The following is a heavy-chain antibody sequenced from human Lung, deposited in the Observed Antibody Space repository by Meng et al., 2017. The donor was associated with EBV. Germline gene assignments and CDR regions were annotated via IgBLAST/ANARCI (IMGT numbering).Heavy chain of an antibody. CDR3: ARGRYSGYDFRGNWFDP. CDR2: IIPIFGTA. V-gene: IGHV1-69*01. Sequence: QVQPVAPGAEGKKPRCAVKVSCTASCCPFSSYAISWVRQAPGQGPAWMGGIIPIFGTANYAQKFQGRVTITADESTSTAYMELSSLRSEDTAVYYCARGRYSGYDFRGNWFDPWGQGTLVTVSS. D-gene: IGHD5-12*01. J-gene: IGHJ5*02. CDR1: CCPFSSYA.